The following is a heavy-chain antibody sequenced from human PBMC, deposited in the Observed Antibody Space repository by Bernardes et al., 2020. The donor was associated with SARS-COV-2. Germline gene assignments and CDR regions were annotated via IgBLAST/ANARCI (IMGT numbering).Heavy chain of an antibody. CDR2: INHSGSS. J-gene: IGHJ5*02. CDR1: GGSFSSHY. V-gene: IGHV4-34*01. CDR3: ARGASFGFLSGYSFGRGWPFDP. Sequence: SETLSLTCAVFGGSFSSHYWTWIRQPPGRGLEWVGEINHSGSSTYNPSLKSRVTMSVDTSKMHFSLKLSSVTAADAAVYYCARGASFGFLSGYSFGRGWPFDPWGQGVLVTVAS. D-gene: IGHD3-3*01.